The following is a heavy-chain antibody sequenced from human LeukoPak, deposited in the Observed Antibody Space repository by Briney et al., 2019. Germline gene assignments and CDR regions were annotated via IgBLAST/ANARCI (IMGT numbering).Heavy chain of an antibody. CDR2: INPNTGGT. D-gene: IGHD2-2*01. CDR3: VRDLRRVLVVPAAVPPAPNFDS. CDR1: GYAFTGYY. V-gene: IGHV1-2*02. J-gene: IGHJ4*02. Sequence: ASVNVSCKASGYAFTGYYLHWLRQAPGQGLDWLAWINPNTGGTNYAQKFQGRVTLTRDTSISTAYLDLSRLRSDDTAVYYCVRDLRRVLVVPAAVPPAPNFDSWGQGTLVTVSS.